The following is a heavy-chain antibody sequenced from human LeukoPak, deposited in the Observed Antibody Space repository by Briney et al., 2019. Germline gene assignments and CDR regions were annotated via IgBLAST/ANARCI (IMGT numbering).Heavy chain of an antibody. Sequence: SETLSLTCTVSGGSISGYYWNWIRQPPGKGLEWIGYIYYNGVTKYNPSLKSRVTISIDTSKNQFSLRLSSVTAADTAIYYCARDAGPYYYAAGLDSWGQGTPIAVPT. CDR1: GGSISGYY. CDR2: IYYNGVT. V-gene: IGHV4-59*01. J-gene: IGHJ4*02. CDR3: ARDAGPYYYAAGLDS. D-gene: IGHD3-16*01.